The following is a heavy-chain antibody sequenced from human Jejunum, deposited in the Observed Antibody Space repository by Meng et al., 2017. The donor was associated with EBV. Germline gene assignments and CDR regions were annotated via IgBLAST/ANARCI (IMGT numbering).Heavy chain of an antibody. CDR1: GYDFINSG. J-gene: IGHJ4*02. CDR3: ARDRSNSDY. CDR2: ISVYRGNT. D-gene: IGHD5-24*01. Sequence: GQLVESEAEVKKPGASVKVSCKASGYDFINSGISWVRQAPGQGLEWMGWISVYRGNTNYAQRFQDRVTLTTNTSTSTVYMELRSLTSDDTAVYYCARDRSNSDYWGQGTLVTVSS. V-gene: IGHV1-18*01.